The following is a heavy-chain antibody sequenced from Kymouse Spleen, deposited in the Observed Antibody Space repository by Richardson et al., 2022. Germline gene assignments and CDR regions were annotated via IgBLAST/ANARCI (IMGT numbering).Heavy chain of an antibody. D-gene: IGHD5-18,IGHD5-18*01. CDR2: IKSKTDGGTT. CDR3: TTDGGYSYGYDYYYYGMDV. J-gene: IGHJ6*02. V-gene: IGHV3-15*01. CDR1: GFTFSNAW. Sequence: EVQLVESGGGLVKPGGSLRLSCAASGFTFSNAWMSWVRQAPGKGLEWVGRIKSKTDGGTTDYAAPVKGRFTISRDDSKNTLYLQMNSLKTEDTAVYYCTTDGGYSYGYDYYYYGMDVWGQGTTVTVSS.